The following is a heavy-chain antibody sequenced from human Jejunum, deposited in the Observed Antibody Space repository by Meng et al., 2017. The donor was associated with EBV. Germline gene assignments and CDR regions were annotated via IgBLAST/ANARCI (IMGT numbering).Heavy chain of an antibody. D-gene: IGHD1-26*01. CDR2: IDSTSSYI. Sequence: LVELGGGLVGPGGSLRLFWAASGFTFVNAWMNWVRQNPGRGLEWVSSIDSTSSYIYYADSVKGRFTISRDNARNSLYLQLNSLRAEDTAVYYCARDLTSGSSIGWGGQGTLVTVSS. J-gene: IGHJ4*02. CDR1: GFTFVNAW. V-gene: IGHV3-21*02. CDR3: ARDLTSGSSIGW.